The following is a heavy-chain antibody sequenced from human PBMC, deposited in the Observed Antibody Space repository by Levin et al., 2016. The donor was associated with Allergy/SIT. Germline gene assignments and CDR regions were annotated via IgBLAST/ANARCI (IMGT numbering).Heavy chain of an antibody. Sequence: WIRQPPGKGLEWVSAISGSGGSTYYADSVKGRFTISRDNSKNTLYLQMNSLRAEDTAVYYCAKAPLWATDAFDIWGQGTMVTVSS. D-gene: IGHD2-21*01. CDR2: ISGSGGST. CDR3: AKAPLWATDAFDI. V-gene: IGHV3-23*01. J-gene: IGHJ3*02.